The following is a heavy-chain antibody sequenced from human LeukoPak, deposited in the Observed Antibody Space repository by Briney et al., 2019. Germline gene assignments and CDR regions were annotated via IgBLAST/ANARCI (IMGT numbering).Heavy chain of an antibody. D-gene: IGHD5-18*01. CDR1: GGSISSYY. J-gene: IGHJ4*02. V-gene: IGHV4-59*01. CDR3: ARWIAAMVFDY. Sequence: SETLSLTCTVSGGSISSYYWSWIRQPPGKGLEWIGYIYYSGSTNYNPSLKSRVTISVDTSKNQSSLKLSSVTAADTAVYYCARWIAAMVFDYWGQGTLVTVSS. CDR2: IYYSGST.